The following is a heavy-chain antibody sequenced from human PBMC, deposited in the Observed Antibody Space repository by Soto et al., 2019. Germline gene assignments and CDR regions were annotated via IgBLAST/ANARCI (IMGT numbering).Heavy chain of an antibody. CDR1: GFSIRSGGYY. V-gene: IGHV4-31*03. Sequence: PSETHSLTSTFSGFSIRSGGYYWSWIRKHPGKGLEWIGYIYYSGSTYYNPSLKSRVTISVDTSKNQFSLKLSSVTAADTAVYYCARVSIVVVPAAFRWFDPWGQGTLVTVSS. CDR2: IYYSGST. J-gene: IGHJ5*02. D-gene: IGHD2-2*01. CDR3: ARVSIVVVPAAFRWFDP.